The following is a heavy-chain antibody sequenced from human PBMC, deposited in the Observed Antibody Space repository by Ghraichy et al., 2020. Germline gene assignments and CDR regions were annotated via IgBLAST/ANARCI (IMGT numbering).Heavy chain of an antibody. CDR1: GGSISSGGYS. Sequence: SETLSLTCAVSGGSISSGGYSWSWIRQPPGKGLEWIGYIYHSGSTYYNPSLKSRVTISVDRSKNQFSLKLSSVTAADTAVYYCARDRERRGFAFDIWGQGTMVTVSS. CDR3: ARDRERRGFAFDI. CDR2: IYHSGST. V-gene: IGHV4-30-2*01. J-gene: IGHJ3*02. D-gene: IGHD3-10*01.